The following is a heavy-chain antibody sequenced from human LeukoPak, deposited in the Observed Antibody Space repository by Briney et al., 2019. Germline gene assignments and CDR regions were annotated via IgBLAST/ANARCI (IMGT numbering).Heavy chain of an antibody. Sequence: GGSLRLSCAASGFTISSYDMHWVRQATGKGLEWVSAIGTAGDTYYPGSVKGRFTISRENAKNSLYLQMNSLRAGDTAVYYCARGTDILTGSDNWFDPWGQGTLVTVSS. CDR1: GFTISSYD. CDR3: ARGTDILTGSDNWFDP. D-gene: IGHD3-9*01. J-gene: IGHJ5*02. CDR2: IGTAGDT. V-gene: IGHV3-13*01.